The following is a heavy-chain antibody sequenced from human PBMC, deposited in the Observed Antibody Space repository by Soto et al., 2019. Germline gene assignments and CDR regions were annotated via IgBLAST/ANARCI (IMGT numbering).Heavy chain of an antibody. J-gene: IGHJ5*02. CDR2: IYHSGIT. Sequence: QVQLQESGPGLVKPSGTVSLICTVSGGSITRSNWWSWVRQPPEKGLEWIGKIYHSGITKYNPSLKSRISISVDKSKNQFSLNLTSVTAADTAIYYCAAFCPESNWFDPWGQGTQVTVAS. V-gene: IGHV4-4*02. CDR3: AAFCPESNWFDP. CDR1: GGSITRSNW.